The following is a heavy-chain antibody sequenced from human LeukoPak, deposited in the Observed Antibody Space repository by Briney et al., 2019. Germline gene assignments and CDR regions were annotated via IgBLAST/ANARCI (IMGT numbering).Heavy chain of an antibody. CDR3: ARGGSSSSGLGLNWFDP. J-gene: IGHJ5*02. CDR1: GGSFSGYY. CDR2: INHSGST. V-gene: IGHV4-34*01. D-gene: IGHD6-6*01. Sequence: SETLSLTCAVYGGSFSGYYWSWIRQPPGKGLEWIGEINHSGSTNYNPSLKSRVTISVDTSKNQFSLKLSSVTAADTAVYYCARGGSSSSGLGLNWFDPWGQGTLATVSS.